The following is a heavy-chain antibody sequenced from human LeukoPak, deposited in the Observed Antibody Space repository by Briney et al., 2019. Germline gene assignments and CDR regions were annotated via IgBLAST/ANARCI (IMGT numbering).Heavy chain of an antibody. CDR3: ASHLYGDRYYFDY. D-gene: IGHD4-17*01. Sequence: PGGSLRLSCAASGFTFSSYEMNWVRQAPGKGLEWVSYISSSGSTIYYADSVKGRFTISRDNSKNTLYLQMNSLRAEDTAVYYCASHLYGDRYYFDYWGQGTLVTVSS. J-gene: IGHJ4*02. CDR2: ISSSGSTI. V-gene: IGHV3-48*03. CDR1: GFTFSSYE.